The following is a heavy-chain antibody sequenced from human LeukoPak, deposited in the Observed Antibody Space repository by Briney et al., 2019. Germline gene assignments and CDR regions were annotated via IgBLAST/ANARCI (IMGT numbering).Heavy chain of an antibody. V-gene: IGHV3-23*01. D-gene: IGHD3-3*01. CDR1: GYTFSDYF. Sequence: GGSLRLSCAASGYTFSDYFMTWIRQAPAKGLEWVSAISGSGGSTYYADSVKGRFTISRDNSKNTLYLQMNSLRAEDTAVYYSSKDPRTIFGVVIPRYFDYWGQGTLVTVSS. J-gene: IGHJ4*02. CDR3: SKDPRTIFGVVIPRYFDY. CDR2: ISGSGGST.